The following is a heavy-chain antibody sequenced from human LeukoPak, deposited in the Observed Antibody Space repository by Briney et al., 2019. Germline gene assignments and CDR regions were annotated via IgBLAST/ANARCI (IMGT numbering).Heavy chain of an antibody. CDR3: ARDEVGAPPIDY. J-gene: IGHJ4*02. CDR1: GFDFSSHW. CDR2: IRGDGSLL. V-gene: IGHV3-74*01. Sequence: GGSLRLSCEASGFDFSSHWMHWVRQAPGKGLVWISNIRGDGSLLGYADSVKGRFTVSRDNAKNTPFLHMTSLRAEDTAVYYCARDEVGAPPIDYWGQGALVTVSS. D-gene: IGHD1-26*01.